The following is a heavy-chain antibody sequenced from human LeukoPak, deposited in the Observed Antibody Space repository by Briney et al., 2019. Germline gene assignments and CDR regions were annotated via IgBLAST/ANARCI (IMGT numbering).Heavy chain of an antibody. CDR3: ARRGRYYYQSSGYYFDF. V-gene: IGHV4-39*01. CDR1: GGSISSSSYY. CDR2: IYYSGST. D-gene: IGHD3-22*01. J-gene: IGHJ4*02. Sequence: SETLSLTCTVSGGSISSSSYYWGWIRQPPGKGLEWIGSIYYSGSTYYNPSLKSRVIISVDTSKNQFSLKLTSVTAADTAVFYCARRGRYYYQSSGYYFDFWGQGILVTVSS.